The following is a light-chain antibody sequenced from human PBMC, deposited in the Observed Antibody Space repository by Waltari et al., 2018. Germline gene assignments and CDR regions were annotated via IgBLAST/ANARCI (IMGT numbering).Light chain of an antibody. J-gene: IGLJ3*02. CDR2: KND. CDR3: EAWDDTLNGPV. CDR1: NSNLGRTK. Sequence: QSVLTQPPSASGTPGQRVTMSCSGSNSNLGRTKVNLYHQVPGTAPKLPMYKNDQRPSGVPDRFSGSKSATSASLAISGLQSEDEADYFCEAWDDTLNGPVFGGGTKLTVL. V-gene: IGLV1-44*01.